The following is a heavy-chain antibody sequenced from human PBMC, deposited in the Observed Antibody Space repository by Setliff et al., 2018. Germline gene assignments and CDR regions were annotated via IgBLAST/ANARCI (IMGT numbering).Heavy chain of an antibody. CDR1: GDSITSGSVY. CDR3: AKEYVVISFVRNTHQHYGMDV. CDR2: IFPTGTT. J-gene: IGHJ6*02. D-gene: IGHD2-21*01. Sequence: SETLSLTCTVSGDSITSGSVYWSWIRQPAGKGLEWIGRIFPTGTTNYNPDLKSRVTMSVDTSKKRFSLMLRSVTAADTAIYYCAKEYVVISFVRNTHQHYGMDVWGQGTTVTVSS. V-gene: IGHV4-61*02.